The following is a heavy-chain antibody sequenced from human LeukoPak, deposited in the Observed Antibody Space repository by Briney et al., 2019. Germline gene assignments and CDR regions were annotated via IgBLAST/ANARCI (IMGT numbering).Heavy chain of an antibody. CDR2: IHYSGST. J-gene: IGHJ6*03. CDR3: ARDHREAAAGIELPYYYMDV. Sequence: PSETLSLTCTVSGGSISSYYWSGIRQPPGKGLEWIGYIHYSGSTNYNPSLKSRLTLSVETSKNQFSLKVRSVTAADTAVYYCARDHREAAAGIELPYYYMDVWGKGTTVTVSS. CDR1: GGSISSYY. V-gene: IGHV4-59*01. D-gene: IGHD6-13*01.